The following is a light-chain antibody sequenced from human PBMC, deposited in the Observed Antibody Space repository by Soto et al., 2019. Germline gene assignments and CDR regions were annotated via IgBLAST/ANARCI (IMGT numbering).Light chain of an antibody. J-gene: IGLJ7*01. Sequence: QSALTQPPSASGTPGQTVTISCSGGWYNIGKNLGYWYQQLPGTAPKLLIYLTDQRPSGVPDRFSGSKSGSSASLAVSGLRSDDEAVYYCAAWDDSLRGWVFGGGTQLTVL. CDR2: LTD. CDR1: WYNIGKNL. V-gene: IGLV1-47*01. CDR3: AAWDDSLRGWV.